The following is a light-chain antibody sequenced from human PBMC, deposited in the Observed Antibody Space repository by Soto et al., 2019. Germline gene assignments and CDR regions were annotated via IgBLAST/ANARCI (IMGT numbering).Light chain of an antibody. Sequence: EIVLTQSPGTLSLSPGERATLSCRASQSVSSNYLAWYQRKPGQAPRLLIYGASRRATGIPDRFSGSGSGTDFTLTISRLEPEDFAVYYCQQCGSSSWTFGQGTKVEIK. CDR3: QQCGSSSWT. V-gene: IGKV3-20*01. CDR1: QSVSSNY. CDR2: GAS. J-gene: IGKJ1*01.